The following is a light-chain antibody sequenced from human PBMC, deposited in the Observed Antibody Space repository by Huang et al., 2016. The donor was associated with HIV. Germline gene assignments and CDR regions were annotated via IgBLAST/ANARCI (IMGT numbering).Light chain of an antibody. Sequence: DILLTQSPDSLAVSLGGRATLTCRSSRSLLFASNSKNFFAWYQQKPGQSPKLLMYMASVRESGVPERVTGSGSGTEFTLTIASLQAEDVAVYYCQQFYNMPYTFGRGTRLEI. CDR1: RSLLFASNSKNF. CDR3: QQFYNMPYT. J-gene: IGKJ2*01. CDR2: MAS. V-gene: IGKV4-1*01.